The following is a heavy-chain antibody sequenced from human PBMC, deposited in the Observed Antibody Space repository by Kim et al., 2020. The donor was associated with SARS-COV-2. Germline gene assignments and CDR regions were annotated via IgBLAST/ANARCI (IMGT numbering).Heavy chain of an antibody. CDR2: INHSGST. Sequence: SETLSLTCAVYGGSFSGYYWSWIRQPPGKGLEWIGEINHSGSTNYNPSLKSRVTISVDTSKNQFSLKLSSVTAADTAVYYCAWVVAARSIPGPTWFDPWGQGTLVTVSS. CDR3: AWVVAARSIPGPTWFDP. CDR1: GGSFSGYY. J-gene: IGHJ5*02. D-gene: IGHD2-15*01. V-gene: IGHV4-34*01.